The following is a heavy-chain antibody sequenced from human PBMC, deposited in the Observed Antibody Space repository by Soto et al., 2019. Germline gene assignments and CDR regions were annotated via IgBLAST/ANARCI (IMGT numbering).Heavy chain of an antibody. CDR1: GYTFASYD. D-gene: IGHD2-8*02. CDR2: MNPNSGNA. Sequence: QVQLVQSGAEVKKPGASVKVSCKASGYTFASYDINWVRQATGQGLEWMGWMNPNSGNAGYAQKFQGRLNMTRDTSISTAYMELSSLRSEDAAVYYCARGKGTRGSRPDPWGQGTLVTVSS. J-gene: IGHJ5*02. CDR3: ARGKGTRGSRPDP. V-gene: IGHV1-8*01.